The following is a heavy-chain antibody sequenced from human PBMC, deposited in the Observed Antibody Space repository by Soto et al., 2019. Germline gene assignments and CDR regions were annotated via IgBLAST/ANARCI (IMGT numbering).Heavy chain of an antibody. Sequence: GGSLRLSCAASGFTFSNAWMNWVRQAPGKGLEWVGRIKSKTDGGTTDYAAPVKGRFTISRDDSKNTLYLQMNSLRAEDTAVYYCAKDPKVGVRGFYWGQGTLVTVSS. J-gene: IGHJ4*02. CDR2: IKSKTDGGTT. V-gene: IGHV3-15*07. D-gene: IGHD3-10*01. CDR3: AKDPKVGVRGFY. CDR1: GFTFSNAW.